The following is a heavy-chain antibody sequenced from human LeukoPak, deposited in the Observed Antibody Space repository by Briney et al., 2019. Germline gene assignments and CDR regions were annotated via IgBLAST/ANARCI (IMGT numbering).Heavy chain of an antibody. CDR1: GGSFSGYY. D-gene: IGHD4-23*01. J-gene: IGHJ4*02. V-gene: IGHV4-34*01. CDR2: INHCGST. Sequence: SETLSLTCAVYGGSFSGYYWSWIRQPPGKGLEWIGEINHCGSTNYNPSLKSRVTISVDTSKNQFSLKLSSVTAADTAVYYCARENNDYGGKKAFDYWGQGTLVTVSS. CDR3: ARENNDYGGKKAFDY.